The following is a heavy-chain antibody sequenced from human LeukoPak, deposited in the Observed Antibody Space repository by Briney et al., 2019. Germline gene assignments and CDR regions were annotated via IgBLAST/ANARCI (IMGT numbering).Heavy chain of an antibody. CDR2: IYPGDSDT. J-gene: IGHJ6*03. CDR3: ARLWFGESSPMDV. Sequence: ETLSLTCTVSGGSISSYYWSWIRQPPGKGLEWMGIIYPGDSDTRYSPSFQGQVTISADKSISTAYLQWSSLKASDTSMYYCARLWFGESSPMDVWGKGTTVTISS. D-gene: IGHD3-10*01. CDR1: GGSISSYY. V-gene: IGHV5-51*01.